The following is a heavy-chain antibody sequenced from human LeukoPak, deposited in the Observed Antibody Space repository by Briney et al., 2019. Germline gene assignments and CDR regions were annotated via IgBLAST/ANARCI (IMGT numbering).Heavy chain of an antibody. CDR3: ARGGVYGDYRYTIDY. CDR1: GGTFSSYA. D-gene: IGHD4-17*01. J-gene: IGHJ4*02. Sequence: SVKVSCKASGGTFSSYAISWVRQAPGQGLEWMGGIIPIFGTANYAQKFQGRVTITADESTSTAYMELSSLRSEDTAVYYCARGGVYGDYRYTIDYWGQGTLVTVSS. CDR2: IIPIFGTA. V-gene: IGHV1-69*13.